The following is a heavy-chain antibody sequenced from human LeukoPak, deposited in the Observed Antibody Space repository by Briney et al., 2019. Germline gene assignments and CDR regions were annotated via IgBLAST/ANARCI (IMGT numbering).Heavy chain of an antibody. Sequence: GGSLRLSCAASGFTFSSYAMNWVRQAPGKGLEWVAGISSGDRTFHAESVKGRFTISRDKSKDTLYLQMNSLRTEDTAVYFCAKRGVVIRVILVGFHKEAYYFDSWGQGALVTVSS. CDR3: AKRGVVIRVILVGFHKEAYYFDS. D-gene: IGHD3-22*01. J-gene: IGHJ4*02. CDR1: GFTFSSYA. V-gene: IGHV3-23*01. CDR2: ISSGDRT.